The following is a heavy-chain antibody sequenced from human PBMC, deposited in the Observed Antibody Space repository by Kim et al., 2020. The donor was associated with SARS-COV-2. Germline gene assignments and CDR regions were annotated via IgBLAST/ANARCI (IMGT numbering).Heavy chain of an antibody. CDR1: GYTFTSYA. CDR2: INAGNGNT. J-gene: IGHJ6*02. Sequence: ASVKVSCKASGYTFTSYAMHWVRQAPGQRLEWMGWINAGNGNTKYSQKLQGRVTITRDTSASTAYMELSSLRSDDTAVYYCARDQGLYCSSTSCCYGMVVWGQGTTVTVSS. CDR3: ARDQGLYCSSTSCCYGMVV. V-gene: IGHV1-3*01. D-gene: IGHD2-2*01.